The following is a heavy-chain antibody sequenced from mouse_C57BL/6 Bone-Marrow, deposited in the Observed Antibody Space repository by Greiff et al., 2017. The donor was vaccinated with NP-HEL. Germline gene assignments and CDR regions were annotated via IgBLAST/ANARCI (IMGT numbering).Heavy chain of an antibody. D-gene: IGHD2-14*01. CDR2: ISDGGSYT. Sequence: EVMLVESGGGLVKPGGSLKLSCAASGFTFSSYAMSWVRQTPEKRLEWVATISDGGSYTYYPDNVKGRFTISRDNAKNNLYLQMSHLKSEDTTMYYCARVRRGPAWVAYWGQGGLVTVSA. CDR1: GFTFSSYA. J-gene: IGHJ3*01. V-gene: IGHV5-4*03. CDR3: ARVRRGPAWVAY.